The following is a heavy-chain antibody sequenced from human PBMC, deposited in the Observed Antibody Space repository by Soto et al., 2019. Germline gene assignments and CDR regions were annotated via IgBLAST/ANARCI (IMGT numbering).Heavy chain of an antibody. J-gene: IGHJ6*02. D-gene: IGHD5-12*01. CDR2: IKSKTDGGTT. V-gene: IGHV3-15*07. Sequence: GGSLRLSCAASGFTFSNAWMNWVRQAPGKGLEWVGRIKSKTDGGTTDYAAPGKGRFTISRDDSKNTLDLQMNSLKTEDTAVYYCTTSREIPSSYDPLYYYYYYGMDVWGQGTTVTVSS. CDR1: GFTFSNAW. CDR3: TTSREIPSSYDPLYYYYYYGMDV.